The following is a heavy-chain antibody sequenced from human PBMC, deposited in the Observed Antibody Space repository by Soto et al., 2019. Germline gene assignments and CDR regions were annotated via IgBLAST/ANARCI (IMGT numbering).Heavy chain of an antibody. CDR1: GYTFANYG. CDR2: ISPYNGNT. Sequence: ASVKVSCKASGYTFANYGISWVRQAPGQGLEWMGWISPYNGNTKYSQRLQGRVTMTTDTATNTAYMELRSLRSDDTAAYYCARXRVVVFAAASVNYGMDVWGQGTTVTVSS. V-gene: IGHV1-18*04. J-gene: IGHJ6*02. D-gene: IGHD6-25*01. CDR3: ARXRVVVFAAASVNYGMDV.